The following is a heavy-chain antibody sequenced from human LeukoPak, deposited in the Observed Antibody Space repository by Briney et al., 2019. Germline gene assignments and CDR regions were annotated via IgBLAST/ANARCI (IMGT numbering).Heavy chain of an antibody. V-gene: IGHV1-46*01. CDR1: GGTFSSYT. CDR3: ARADPIFGVVMIDY. CDR2: INPSGGST. Sequence: ASVKVSCKASGGTFSSYTISWVRQAPGQGLEWMGIINPSGGSTSYAQKFQGRVTMTRDTSTSTVYMELSSLRSEDTAVYYCARADPIFGVVMIDYWGQGTLVTVSS. D-gene: IGHD3-3*01. J-gene: IGHJ4*02.